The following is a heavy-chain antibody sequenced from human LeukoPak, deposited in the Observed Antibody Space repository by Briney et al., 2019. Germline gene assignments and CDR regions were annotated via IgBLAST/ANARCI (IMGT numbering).Heavy chain of an antibody. CDR1: GFTFRSYS. CDR2: ISSSSSYI. CDR3: ASGGRENYYYDSSGYYFAHEY. J-gene: IGHJ4*02. V-gene: IGHV3-21*01. Sequence: GGSLRLSCAASGFTFRSYSMNWVRQAPGKGLEWVSSISSSSSYIYYADSVKGRFTISRDNAKNSLYLQMNSLRAEDTAVYYCASGGRENYYYDSSGYYFAHEYWSQGTLVTVSS. D-gene: IGHD3-22*01.